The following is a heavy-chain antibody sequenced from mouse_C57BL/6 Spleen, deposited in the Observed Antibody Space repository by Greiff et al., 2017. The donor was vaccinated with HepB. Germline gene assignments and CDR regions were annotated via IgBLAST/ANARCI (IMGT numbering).Heavy chain of an antibody. Sequence: EVKLQESGGGLVKPGGSLKLSCAASGFTFSSYAMSWVRQTPEKRLEWVATISDGGSYTYYPDNVKGRFTISRDNAKNNLYLQMSHLKSEDTAMYYCARDEVTGTLFDYWGQGTTLTVSS. CDR1: GFTFSSYA. V-gene: IGHV5-4*01. CDR3: ARDEVTGTLFDY. D-gene: IGHD4-1*01. J-gene: IGHJ2*01. CDR2: ISDGGSYT.